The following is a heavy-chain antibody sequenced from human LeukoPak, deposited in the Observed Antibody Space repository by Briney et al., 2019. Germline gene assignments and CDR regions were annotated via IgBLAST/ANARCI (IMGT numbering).Heavy chain of an antibody. CDR1: GFKFDRNW. D-gene: IGHD3-10*01. CDR2: IKQDGSQK. Sequence: PGGSLRLSCAASGFKFDRNWMTWVRQAPGKGLEWVANIKQDGSQKYYVDSVKGRFTISRDNAKNSLYLQMNSLRVEDTAVYYREATHYPRDFWGQGVLVTVSS. J-gene: IGHJ4*02. CDR3: EATHYPRDF. V-gene: IGHV3-7*01.